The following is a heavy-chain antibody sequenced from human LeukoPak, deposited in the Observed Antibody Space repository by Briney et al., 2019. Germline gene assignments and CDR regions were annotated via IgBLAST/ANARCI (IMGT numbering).Heavy chain of an antibody. CDR2: IYHTGTT. Sequence: SETLSLTCAVYGGSFSGYYWSWIRQPPGKGLEWIGSIYHTGTTYYNPSLKSRVTISVDTSKNQFSLKLSSVTVADTAVYYCARHTGGSGTMGAYDMWGQGTVVTVSS. CDR3: ARHTGGSGTMGAYDM. V-gene: IGHV4-34*01. J-gene: IGHJ3*02. CDR1: GGSFSGYY. D-gene: IGHD3-10*01.